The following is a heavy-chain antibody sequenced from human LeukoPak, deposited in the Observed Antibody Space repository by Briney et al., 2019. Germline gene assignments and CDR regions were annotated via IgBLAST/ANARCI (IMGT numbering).Heavy chain of an antibody. CDR3: ARGYIVVVPADVPVDY. V-gene: IGHV1-2*02. CDR2: INPNSGGT. J-gene: IGHJ4*02. D-gene: IGHD2-2*01. CDR1: GYTFTGYY. Sequence: GASVKVSCKASGYTFTGYYMHWVRQAPGQGLEWMGWINPNSGGTNYAQKFQGRVTMTRDTSISTAHMELSRLRSDDTAVYYCARGYIVVVPADVPVDYWGQGTLVTVSS.